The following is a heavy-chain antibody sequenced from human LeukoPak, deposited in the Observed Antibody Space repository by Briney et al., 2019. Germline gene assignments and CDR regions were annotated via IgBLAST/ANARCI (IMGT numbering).Heavy chain of an antibody. CDR2: INPNSGGT. Sequence: ASVKVSCKASGYTFTGYYMHWVRQAPGQGLEWMGWINPNSGGTNYAQKFQGRVTITRDTSISTAYMELSRLRSDDTAVYYCARDRYYYDSSGYYEGLDYWGQGTLVTVSS. V-gene: IGHV1-2*02. D-gene: IGHD3-22*01. CDR3: ARDRYYYDSSGYYEGLDY. J-gene: IGHJ4*02. CDR1: GYTFTGYY.